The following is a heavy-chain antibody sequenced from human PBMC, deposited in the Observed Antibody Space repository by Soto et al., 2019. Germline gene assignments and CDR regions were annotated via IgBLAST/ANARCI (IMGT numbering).Heavy chain of an antibody. V-gene: IGHV5-51*01. CDR1: GFTCINYW. Sequence: ESLKISCQGSGFTCINYWIGWVRQRPRKGLEWMGIIYPGDSDTRYGPSLQGQVTISADSSINTAYLQWSSLKASDTAVYYCARRPRYHHDSSGYSSPFDYWGRGTLVTVSS. CDR3: ARRPRYHHDSSGYSSPFDY. D-gene: IGHD3-22*01. J-gene: IGHJ4*02. CDR2: IYPGDSDT.